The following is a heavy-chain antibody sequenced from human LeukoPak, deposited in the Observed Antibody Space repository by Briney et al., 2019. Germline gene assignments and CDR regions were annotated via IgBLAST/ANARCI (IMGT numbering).Heavy chain of an antibody. CDR2: ISSSSSTI. Sequence: GGSLRLSCAASGFTFSSYSMNWVRQAPGKGLEWVSYISSSSSTIYYADSVKGRFTISRDNAKNSLYLQMNSLRAEDTAVYYCAREIGSSWYEVFDYWGQGTLVTVSS. CDR1: GFTFSSYS. J-gene: IGHJ4*02. D-gene: IGHD6-13*01. CDR3: AREIGSSWYEVFDY. V-gene: IGHV3-48*01.